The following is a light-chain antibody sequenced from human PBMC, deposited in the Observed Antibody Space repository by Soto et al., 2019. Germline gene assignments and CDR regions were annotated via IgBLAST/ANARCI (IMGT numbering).Light chain of an antibody. CDR1: SSDVGSYNY. J-gene: IGLJ1*01. CDR3: SSYTSSSSYV. Sequence: QSVLTQPASVSGSPGQSITLSCTGTSSDVGSYNYVSWYQQHPGKAPKLMIYDVSNRPSGVSNRFSGSKSGNTASLTISGLQAEDEADYYCSSYTSSSSYVFGTGTKVTVL. V-gene: IGLV2-14*03. CDR2: DVS.